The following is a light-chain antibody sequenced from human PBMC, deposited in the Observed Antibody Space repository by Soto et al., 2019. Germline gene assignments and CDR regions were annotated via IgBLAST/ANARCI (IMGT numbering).Light chain of an antibody. J-gene: IGKJ2*01. CDR1: QSVSSN. CDR3: QQYNNWPLYT. V-gene: IGKV3-15*01. CDR2: AAS. Sequence: EIVMTQSPATLSVSPGERATLSCRASQSVSSNLAWYQQKPGQAPRLLLYAASARAPGIPARFSGSGSGTAVTLTISSLQSEDFAVYYCQQYNNWPLYTFGQGTKLEIK.